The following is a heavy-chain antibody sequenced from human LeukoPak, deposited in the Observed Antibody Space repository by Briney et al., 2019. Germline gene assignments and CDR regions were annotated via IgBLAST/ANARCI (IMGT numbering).Heavy chain of an antibody. V-gene: IGHV3-33*01. Sequence: GGSLRLSCAASGFTFSSYGMHWVRQAPGKGLEWVAVIWYDGSNKYYADSVKGRFTISRDNSKNTLYLQMNSLRAEDTAVYYCARDARFTDIVVLPAAMRRRDYYMDVWGKGTTVTVSS. D-gene: IGHD2-2*01. CDR2: IWYDGSNK. CDR3: ARDARFTDIVVLPAAMRRRDYYMDV. J-gene: IGHJ6*03. CDR1: GFTFSSYG.